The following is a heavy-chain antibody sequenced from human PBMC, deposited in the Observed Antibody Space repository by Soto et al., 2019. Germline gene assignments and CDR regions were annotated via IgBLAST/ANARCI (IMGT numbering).Heavy chain of an antibody. CDR3: AREGYCSGGSCASGFDP. J-gene: IGHJ5*02. V-gene: IGHV3-11*06. CDR2: ISSSSSYT. CDR1: GFTFSDYY. D-gene: IGHD2-15*01. Sequence: QVQLVESGGGLVQPGGSLRLSCAASGFTFSDYYMSWIRQAPGKGLEWVSYISSSSSYTNYADSVKGRFTISRDNAKNSLYLQMNSLRAEDTAVYYCAREGYCSGGSCASGFDPWGQGTLVTVSS.